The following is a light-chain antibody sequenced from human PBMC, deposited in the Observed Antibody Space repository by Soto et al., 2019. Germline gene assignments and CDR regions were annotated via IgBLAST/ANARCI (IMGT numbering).Light chain of an antibody. CDR1: QSISSW. CDR3: QQYNSYWT. CDR2: KAS. J-gene: IGKJ1*01. V-gene: IGKV1-5*03. Sequence: DIQMTQSPSTLSASVGDRVTITCRASQSISSWLAWYQQKPGKAPKLLIYKASSLESGVPSRFSGSGSGTEFTLTISSLQLDEFATYYCQQYNSYWTFGQGTEVEIK.